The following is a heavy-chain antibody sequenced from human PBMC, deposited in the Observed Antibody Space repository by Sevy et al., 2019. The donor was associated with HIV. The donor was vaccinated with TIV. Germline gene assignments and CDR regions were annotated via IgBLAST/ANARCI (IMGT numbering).Heavy chain of an antibody. CDR3: ARPRANYVDHYFFYPMDV. CDR1: GFAFSNYYA. CDR2: ISYDGSDK. J-gene: IGHJ6*02. V-gene: IGHV3-30-3*01. Sequence: GGSLRLSCAASGFAFSNYYAMHWVRQAPGKGLEWVALISYDGSDKYYADSVKGRFTISRDNFKNTLYLQMNSLTTEDTAVYYCARPRANYVDHYFFYPMDVWAQGTTVTVSS. D-gene: IGHD4-17*01.